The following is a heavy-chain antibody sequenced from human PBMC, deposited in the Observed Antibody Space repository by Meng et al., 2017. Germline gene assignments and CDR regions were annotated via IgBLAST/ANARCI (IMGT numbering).Heavy chain of an antibody. J-gene: IGHJ3*02. V-gene: IGHV1-18*01. D-gene: IGHD3/OR15-3a*01. Sequence: ASVKVSCKASGGTFSSYAISWVRQAPGQGLEWMGWISAYNGNTNYAQKLQGRVIMTTDTSTSTAYMELRSLRSDDTAVYYCARDGLRADLQNAFDIWGQGTMVTVSS. CDR2: ISAYNGNT. CDR1: GGTFSSYA. CDR3: ARDGLRADLQNAFDI.